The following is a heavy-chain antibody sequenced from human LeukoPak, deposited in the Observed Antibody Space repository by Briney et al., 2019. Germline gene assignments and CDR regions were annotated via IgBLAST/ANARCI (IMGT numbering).Heavy chain of an antibody. J-gene: IGHJ4*02. CDR2: ISGSGSTI. CDR3: ARDWGSGYYDY. D-gene: IGHD3-22*01. V-gene: IGHV3-48*03. CDR1: GFTFSSYE. Sequence: GGSLRLSCAASGFTFSSYEMNWVRQAPGKGLEWVSYISGSGSTIYHADSVKGRFTISRDNAKNSLYLQMNSLRGDGTAVYYCARDWGSGYYDYWGQGTLVTVSS.